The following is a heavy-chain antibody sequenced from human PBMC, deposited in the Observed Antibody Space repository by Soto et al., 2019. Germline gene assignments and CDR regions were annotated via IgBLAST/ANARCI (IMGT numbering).Heavy chain of an antibody. CDR3: HTSLSSSQYYYYGMDV. V-gene: IGHV5-10-1*01. D-gene: IGHD6-6*01. J-gene: IGHJ6*02. CDR2: IDPSDSYT. Sequence: PGESLNISCKGSGYSFTSYWISWVRQMPGKGLEWMGRIDPSDSYTNYSPSFQGHVTISADKSISTAYLQWSSLKASDTAMYYCHTSLSSSQYYYYGMDVWGQGTTVTVSS. CDR1: GYSFTSYW.